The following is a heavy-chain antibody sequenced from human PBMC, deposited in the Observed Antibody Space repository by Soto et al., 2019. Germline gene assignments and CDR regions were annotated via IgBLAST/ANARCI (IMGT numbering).Heavy chain of an antibody. J-gene: IGHJ6*02. D-gene: IGHD2-2*01. CDR1: GGTFSSYA. CDR2: IIPIFGTA. V-gene: IGHV1-69*13. Sequence: ASVKVPCKASGGTFSSYAISWVRQPPGQGLEWMGGIIPIFGTANYAQKFQGRVTITADESTSTAYMELSSLRSEDTAVYYCARHLGYCSSTSCSYYYYGMDVWGQGTTVTVSS. CDR3: ARHLGYCSSTSCSYYYYGMDV.